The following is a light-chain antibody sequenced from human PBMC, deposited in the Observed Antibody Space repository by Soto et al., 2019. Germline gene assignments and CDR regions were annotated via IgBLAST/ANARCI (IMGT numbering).Light chain of an antibody. V-gene: IGKV3-15*01. CDR2: NAF. CDR3: QQYDKWPPLT. Sequence: EIVMTQSPATLSVSPGETATLSCRASQSINDNLAWYQQKPGQAPRLLIYNAFTRATATPARFSGGGSATDFTLTISSLQPEDVAVYYCQQYDKWPPLTFGGGNKLEIK. CDR1: QSINDN. J-gene: IGKJ4*01.